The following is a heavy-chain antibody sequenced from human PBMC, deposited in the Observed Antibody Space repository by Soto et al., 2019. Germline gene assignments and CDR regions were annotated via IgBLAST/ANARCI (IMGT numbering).Heavy chain of an antibody. D-gene: IGHD3-16*01. V-gene: IGHV3-53*01. CDR3: VRPRPSGENYGMDV. CDR2: LYTEGTT. J-gene: IGHJ6*01. Sequence: EVQLVESGGGLIQPGGSLRLSCVASGLTVSHHYMAWFRQAPEMGLEWDSILYTEGTTYYADSVKGRFTISRDSSKNTLFLQMDSLRAEDTAVYYCVRPRPSGENYGMDVWGQGTTVTVSS. CDR1: GLTVSHHY.